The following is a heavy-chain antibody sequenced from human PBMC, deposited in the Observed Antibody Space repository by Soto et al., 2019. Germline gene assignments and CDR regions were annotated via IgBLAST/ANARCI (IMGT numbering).Heavy chain of an antibody. CDR2: ISGSGSST. J-gene: IGHJ3*02. CDR1: GFTFSSYA. CDR3: AKHNWNYERESDAFDI. Sequence: GGSLRLSCAASGFTFSSYAMSWVRQAPGKGLEWVSAISGSGSSTYYADSVKGRFTISRDNSKNTLYLQMNSLRAEDTAVYYCAKHNWNYERESDAFDIWGQGTMVTVSS. D-gene: IGHD1-7*01. V-gene: IGHV3-23*01.